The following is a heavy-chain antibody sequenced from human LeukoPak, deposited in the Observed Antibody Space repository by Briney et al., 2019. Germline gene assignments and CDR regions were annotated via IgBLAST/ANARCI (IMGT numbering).Heavy chain of an antibody. J-gene: IGHJ4*02. V-gene: IGHV3-11*06. CDR2: ISGSSIYI. CDR1: GFTVSNNY. CDR3: ARALYDSSGYYFDY. D-gene: IGHD3-22*01. Sequence: GLSLTLSCAASGFTVSNNYMSWVRQAPGKGLEWVSSISGSSIYINYADSVKGRFTISSDNAKNSLYLQMNSLRAEDTAVYYCARALYDSSGYYFDYWGQGTLVTVSS.